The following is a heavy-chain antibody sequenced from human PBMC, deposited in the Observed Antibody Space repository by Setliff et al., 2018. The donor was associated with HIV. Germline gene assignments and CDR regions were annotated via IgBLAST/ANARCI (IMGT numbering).Heavy chain of an antibody. CDR3: ARFRGQKYYFDY. CDR2: IDWNGGGV. J-gene: IGHJ4*02. Sequence: PGESLKISCAASGFTFSNAWMSWVRQAPGKGLEWVSGIDWNGGGVDYADSVKGRFIISRDNAKNSLYLQMNSLRAEDTAVYYCARFRGQKYYFDYWGQGTLVTVSS. CDR1: GFTFSNAW. V-gene: IGHV3-20*04.